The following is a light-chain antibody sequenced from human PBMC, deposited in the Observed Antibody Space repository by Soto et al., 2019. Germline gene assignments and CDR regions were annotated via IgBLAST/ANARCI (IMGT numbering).Light chain of an antibody. Sequence: DTVMTQSPDSLAVSLGERATINCKSSQSVLYSSDNKNYLAWYQQKPGQPPKLLIYWASTRESGVPERFSGSGSGTDFTLTISSLQAEDVAVYYCQQYYTSITVVQGTRLESK. CDR3: QQYYTSIT. V-gene: IGKV4-1*01. CDR2: WAS. CDR1: QSVLYSSDNKNY. J-gene: IGKJ5*01.